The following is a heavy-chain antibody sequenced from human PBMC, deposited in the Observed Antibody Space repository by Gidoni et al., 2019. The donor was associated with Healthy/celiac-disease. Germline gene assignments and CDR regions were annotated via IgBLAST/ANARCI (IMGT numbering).Heavy chain of an antibody. V-gene: IGHV5-10-1*03. J-gene: IGHJ6*02. CDR3: ARVAKGSYYGNGMDV. CDR2: LDPSDSYT. CDR1: GYSFTSYW. D-gene: IGHD1-26*01. Sequence: EVQLVQSGAEVKKPGESLRISCKASGYSFTSYWISWVRQMPGQGLEWMGMLDPSDSYTNYSQAYQGHVTISTDKSICTAYLQWRRRKASDTAMYYCARVAKGSYYGNGMDVWGQGTTVTVSS.